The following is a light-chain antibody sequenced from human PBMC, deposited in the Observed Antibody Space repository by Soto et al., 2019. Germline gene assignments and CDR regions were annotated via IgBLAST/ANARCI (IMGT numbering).Light chain of an antibody. J-gene: IGKJ1*01. Sequence: EIVLTQSPGTLSLFPGERATLSCRATQSVSSNYLAWYQQKPGQAPRLLIYIASSRATGIPDRFNGSGSGTDFTLTISRLEPEDLAVYYCQQYGTSPWTFGQGTKVEIK. CDR3: QQYGTSPWT. CDR1: QSVSSNY. CDR2: IAS. V-gene: IGKV3-20*01.